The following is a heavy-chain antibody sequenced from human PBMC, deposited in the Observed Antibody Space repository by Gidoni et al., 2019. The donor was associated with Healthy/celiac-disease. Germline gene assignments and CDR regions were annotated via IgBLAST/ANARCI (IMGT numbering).Heavy chain of an antibody. CDR2: IIPIFGTA. J-gene: IGHJ6*02. D-gene: IGHD1-26*01. CDR1: GGTFSSYA. Sequence: QVQLVQSGAEGKKPGSSVKVSCKASGGTFSSYAISWVRQAPGQGLEWMGGIIPIFGTASYAQKFQGRVTITADESTSTAYMELSSLRSEDTAVYYCARDRKGGAKNYYGMDVWGQGTTVTVSS. V-gene: IGHV1-69*12. CDR3: ARDRKGGAKNYYGMDV.